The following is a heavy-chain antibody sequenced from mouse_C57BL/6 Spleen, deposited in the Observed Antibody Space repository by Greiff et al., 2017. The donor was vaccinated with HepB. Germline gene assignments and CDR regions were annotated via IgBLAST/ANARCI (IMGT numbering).Heavy chain of an antibody. CDR1: GYTFTSYW. Sequence: VQLQQPGAELVKPGASVKLSCKASGYTFTSYWMHWVKQRPGQGLEWIGMIHPNSGSTNYNEKFKSKATLTVDKSSSTAYMQLSSLTSEDSAVYYCARSMYYGSSWSHYFDYWGQGTTLTVSS. D-gene: IGHD1-1*01. CDR2: IHPNSGST. V-gene: IGHV1-64*01. J-gene: IGHJ2*01. CDR3: ARSMYYGSSWSHYFDY.